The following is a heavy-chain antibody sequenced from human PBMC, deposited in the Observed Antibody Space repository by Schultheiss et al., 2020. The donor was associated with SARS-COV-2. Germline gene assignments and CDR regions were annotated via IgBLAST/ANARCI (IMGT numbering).Heavy chain of an antibody. CDR2: IYYSGST. CDR3: ARVGVGMDV. J-gene: IGHJ6*02. CDR1: GGSISSGDYY. Sequence: SETLSLTCTVSGGSISSGDYYWSWIRQPPGKGLEWIGTIYYSGSTNYNPSLKSRVTISVDTSKNQFSLKLSSVTAADTAVYYCARVGVGMDVWGQGTTVTVSS. D-gene: IGHD3-16*01. V-gene: IGHV4-61*08.